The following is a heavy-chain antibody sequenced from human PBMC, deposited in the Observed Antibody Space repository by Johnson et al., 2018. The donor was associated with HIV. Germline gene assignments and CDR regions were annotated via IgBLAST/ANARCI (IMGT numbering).Heavy chain of an antibody. Sequence: QVQLVESGGGLVKPGGSLRLSCAASGFTFSSYAMHWVRQAPGKGLEWVAVISYDGSNKYYADSVKGRFTISRDNSKNTLYLQMNSLRAEDTAVFYCAKVGIEGPTSLLRAFEMWGQGTMVTVSS. D-gene: IGHD1-26*01. CDR1: GFTFSSYA. CDR3: AKVGIEGPTSLLRAFEM. CDR2: ISYDGSNK. J-gene: IGHJ3*02. V-gene: IGHV3-30-3*01.